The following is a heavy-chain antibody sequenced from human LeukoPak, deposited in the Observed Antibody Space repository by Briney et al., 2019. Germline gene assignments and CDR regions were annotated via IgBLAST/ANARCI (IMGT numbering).Heavy chain of an antibody. CDR1: GFTFSSYS. CDR3: ARLGPASSGWPESFDY. CDR2: IKRDGSEK. V-gene: IGHV3-7*03. D-gene: IGHD6-19*01. Sequence: GGSLRLSCAASGFTFSSYSMNWVRQAPGKGLEWVANIKRDGSEKYYVDSVKGRFTISRDNAKNSLDLQMNSLRVEDTAVYYCARLGPASSGWPESFDYWGQGTLVTVSS. J-gene: IGHJ4*02.